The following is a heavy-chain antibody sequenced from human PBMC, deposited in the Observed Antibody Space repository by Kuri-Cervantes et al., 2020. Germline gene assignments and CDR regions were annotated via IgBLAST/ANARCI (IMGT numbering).Heavy chain of an antibody. CDR1: GGSISSGGYF. CDR3: ARGPWFGDKVSQHYYYGMDV. Sequence: SETLSLTCAVSGGSISSGGYFWSWIRQPPGKGLEWIGYIYHSGSTYYNPSLKSRVTISVDRSKNQFSLKLSSVTAADTAVYYCARGPWFGDKVSQHYYYGMDVWGQGTTVTVSS. V-gene: IGHV4-30-2*01. D-gene: IGHD3-10*01. J-gene: IGHJ6*02. CDR2: IYHSGST.